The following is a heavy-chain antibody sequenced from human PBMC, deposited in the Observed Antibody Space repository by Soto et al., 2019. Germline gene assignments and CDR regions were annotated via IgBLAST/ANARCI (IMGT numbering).Heavy chain of an antibody. Sequence: GGSLRLSCAASGFTFDDYAMHWVRQAPGKGLEWVSGISWNSGSIGYADSVKGRFTISRDNAKNSLYLQMNSLRAEDTALYYCAKDASTTVVPLSMDVWGKGTTVTVSS. CDR2: ISWNSGSI. V-gene: IGHV3-9*01. D-gene: IGHD4-4*01. CDR1: GFTFDDYA. J-gene: IGHJ6*03. CDR3: AKDASTTVVPLSMDV.